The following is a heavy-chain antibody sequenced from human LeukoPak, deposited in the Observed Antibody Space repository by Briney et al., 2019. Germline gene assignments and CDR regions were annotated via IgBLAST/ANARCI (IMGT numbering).Heavy chain of an antibody. J-gene: IGHJ3*02. V-gene: IGHV3-33*01. CDR2: IWYDGSNK. CDR1: GFTFSSYG. CDR3: ARDLGSLGAFDI. Sequence: GGSLRLSCAASGFTFSSYGMHWVRQAPGKGLEWVAVIWYDGSNKYYADSVKGRFTISRDNSKNTLYLQMNSLRAEDTAVYYCARDLGSLGAFDIWGQGTMVTVSS. D-gene: IGHD3-10*01.